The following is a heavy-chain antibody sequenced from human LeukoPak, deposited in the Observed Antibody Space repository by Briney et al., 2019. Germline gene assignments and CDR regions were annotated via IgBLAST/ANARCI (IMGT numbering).Heavy chain of an antibody. CDR2: IYYSGST. CDR1: GGSISSSTYY. CDR3: ARTYGDYDDAFDV. Sequence: PSETLSLTCTVSGGSISSSTYYWGWIRQPPGKGLEWIGSIYYSGSTYNNPSLKSRVTIFVDTSKNQFSLKLSSVTATDTAVYYCARTYGDYDDAFDVWGHGTMVTVSS. V-gene: IGHV4-39*01. D-gene: IGHD4-17*01. J-gene: IGHJ3*01.